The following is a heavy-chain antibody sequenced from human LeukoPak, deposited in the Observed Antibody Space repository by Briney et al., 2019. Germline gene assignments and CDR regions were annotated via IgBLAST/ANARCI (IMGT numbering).Heavy chain of an antibody. V-gene: IGHV1-46*01. CDR2: INPSGGST. Sequence: GASVKVSCKASGYTFTSYGISWVRQAPGQGLEWMGIINPSGGSTSYAQKFQGRVTMTRDTSTSTVYMELSSLRSEDTAVYYCARDRTARVFDYWGQGTLVTVSS. CDR3: ARDRTARVFDY. J-gene: IGHJ4*02. D-gene: IGHD6-25*01. CDR1: GYTFTSYG.